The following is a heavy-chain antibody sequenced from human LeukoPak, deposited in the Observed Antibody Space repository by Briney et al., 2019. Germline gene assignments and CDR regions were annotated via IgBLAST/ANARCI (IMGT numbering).Heavy chain of an antibody. V-gene: IGHV3-23*01. CDR2: ISGSGGNT. J-gene: IGHJ4*02. Sequence: RSGGSLRLSCAASGFTFSSYAMSWVRQAPGKGLEWVSAISGSGGNTYYADSVKGRFTISRDNSKSTLYLQMNSLRAEDTAVYYCAKRGSGWSPLDYWGQGTLVTVSS. D-gene: IGHD6-19*01. CDR1: GFTFSSYA. CDR3: AKRGSGWSPLDY.